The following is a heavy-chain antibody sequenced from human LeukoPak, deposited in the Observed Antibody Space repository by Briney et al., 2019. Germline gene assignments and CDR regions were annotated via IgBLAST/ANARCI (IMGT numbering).Heavy chain of an antibody. CDR1: GFTLSYCS. CDR2: SNTDGTI. CDR3: ARDRDYAFDF. V-gene: IGHV3-48*02. Sequence: PGGSLRLSCAASGFTLSYCSMNWVRQAPGKGLEWISYSNTDGTISYADSVKGRFTISRDNAENSLYLQMNSLRDEDTAVYFCARDRDYAFDFWGQGTMVTVSS. J-gene: IGHJ3*01.